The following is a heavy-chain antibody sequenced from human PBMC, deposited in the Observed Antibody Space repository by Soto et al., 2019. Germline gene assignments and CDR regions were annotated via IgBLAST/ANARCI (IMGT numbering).Heavy chain of an antibody. CDR2: ISYDGRNE. CDR3: VRGDRGYDFWNPQNWFDP. J-gene: IGHJ5*02. D-gene: IGHD3-3*01. V-gene: IGHV3-30*03. Sequence: GGSLRLSCTVSGFTFSAFAMYWVRQAPGKGLEWVALISYDGRNEDYAESVRGRFTISRDNSKNTLYLDMNSLSAEDSAVYCVRGDRGYDFWNPQNWFDPWGQGTLVTVSS. CDR1: GFTFSAFA.